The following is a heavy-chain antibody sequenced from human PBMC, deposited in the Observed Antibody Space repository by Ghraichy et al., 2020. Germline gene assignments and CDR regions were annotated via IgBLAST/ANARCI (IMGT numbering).Heavy chain of an antibody. J-gene: IGHJ4*02. Sequence: SCAASGFTFSSYAMSWVRQAPGKGLEWVSAISGSGGSTYYADSVKGRFTISRDNSKNTLYLQMNSLRAEDTAVYYCAKDRGCSGGSCYSGGCFDYWGQGTLVTVSS. V-gene: IGHV3-23*01. CDR2: ISGSGGST. D-gene: IGHD2-15*01. CDR3: AKDRGCSGGSCYSGGCFDY. CDR1: GFTFSSYA.